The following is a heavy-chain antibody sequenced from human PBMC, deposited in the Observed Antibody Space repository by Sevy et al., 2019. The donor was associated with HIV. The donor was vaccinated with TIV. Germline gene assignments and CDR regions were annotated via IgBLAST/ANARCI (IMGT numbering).Heavy chain of an antibody. J-gene: IGHJ4*02. V-gene: IGHV4-30-4*01. D-gene: IGHD1-26*01. CDR1: GGSISSGDYY. CDR3: AREELKGTRKGRFDY. Sequence: SETLSLTCTVSGGSISSGDYYWSWIRQPPGKGLEWIGYIYYSGSTYYNPSLKSRVTISVDKSKNQFSLKLSSVTAADTAVYYCAREELKGTRKGRFDYWGQGTLVTVSS. CDR2: IYYSGST.